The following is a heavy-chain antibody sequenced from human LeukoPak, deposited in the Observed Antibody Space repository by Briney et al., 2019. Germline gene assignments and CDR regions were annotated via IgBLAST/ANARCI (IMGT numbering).Heavy chain of an antibody. D-gene: IGHD3/OR15-3a*01. Sequence: SETLSLTCVISGVSLHRSFWTWVRQPPGRGLQWIGRIYSSGTTDYSPSLKSRLTISIDTSKNQFSLRLASMTPADTAVYFCGRRPAVDGPIDNWGQGILVAVSS. CDR1: GVSLHRSF. J-gene: IGHJ4*02. V-gene: IGHV4-59*01. CDR3: GRRPAVDGPIDN. CDR2: IYSSGTT.